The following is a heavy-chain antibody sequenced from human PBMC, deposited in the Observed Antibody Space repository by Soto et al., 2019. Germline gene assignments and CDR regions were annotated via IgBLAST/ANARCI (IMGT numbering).Heavy chain of an antibody. V-gene: IGHV1-2*02. CDR3: ARGRSGSSLANWFDP. CDR1: GYTFTGYY. D-gene: IGHD2-15*01. J-gene: IGHJ5*02. Sequence: QVQLVQSGAEVKKPGASVKVSCKASGYTFTGYYMHWVRQAPGQGLEWMGWINPNSGGTNYAQKFQGRVTMTRDTSISTAYMELSRLRSDDTAVYYCARGRSGSSLANWFDPWGQGTLVTVSS. CDR2: INPNSGGT.